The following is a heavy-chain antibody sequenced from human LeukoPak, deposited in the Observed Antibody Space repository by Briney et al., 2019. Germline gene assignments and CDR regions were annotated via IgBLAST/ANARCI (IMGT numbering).Heavy chain of an antibody. J-gene: IGHJ4*02. CDR2: IYYSGST. V-gene: IGHV4-39*01. CDR3: ARQWRRFSSGWYFDY. D-gene: IGHD6-19*01. Sequence: SETLSLTCAVSGGSFSAYYWGWIRQPPGKGLEWIGSIYYSGSTYYNPSLKSRVTISVDTSKNQFSLKLSSVTAADTAVYYCARQWRRFSSGWYFDYWGQGTLVTVSS. CDR1: GGSFSAYY.